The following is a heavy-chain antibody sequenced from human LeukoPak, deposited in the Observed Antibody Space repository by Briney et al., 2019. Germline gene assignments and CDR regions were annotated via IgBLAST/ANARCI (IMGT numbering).Heavy chain of an antibody. D-gene: IGHD2-15*01. V-gene: IGHV7-4-1*02. CDR3: ARSYCSGGSCYRVNYYYYYYMDV. J-gene: IGHJ6*03. CDR2: INTNTGNP. Sequence: ASVKVSCKASGYTFTSYAMNWVRQAPGQGLEWMGWINTNTGNPTYAQGFTGRFVISLDTSVSTAYLQISSLKAEDTAVYYCARSYCSGGSCYRVNYYYYYYMDVWGKGTTVTVSS. CDR1: GYTFTSYA.